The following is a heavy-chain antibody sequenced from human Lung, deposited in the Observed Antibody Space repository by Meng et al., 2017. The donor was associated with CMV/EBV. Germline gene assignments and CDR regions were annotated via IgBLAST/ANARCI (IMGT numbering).Heavy chain of an antibody. CDR1: GFTFSDYA. CDR3: AKGGEWLALDY. CDR2: IYSGDIST. D-gene: IGHD3-3*01. J-gene: IGHJ4*02. Sequence: GGSXRLXCVASGFTFSDYAMTWVRQAQGKGLEWVSTIYSGDISTFYADSVKGRFTISRDSSKNTLYLQMNSLRAEETALYDCAKGGEWLALDYWGQGTLVTVDS. V-gene: IGHV3-23*03.